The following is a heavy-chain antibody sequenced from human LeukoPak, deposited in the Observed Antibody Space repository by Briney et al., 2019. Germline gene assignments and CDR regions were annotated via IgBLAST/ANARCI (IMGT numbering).Heavy chain of an antibody. J-gene: IGHJ3*02. Sequence: SETLSLTCAVYGGSFSGYYWSWIRQPPGKGLEWTGEINHSGSTNYNPSLKSRVTISVDTSKNQFSLKLSSVTAADTAVYYCARGSRITIFGVVIRPGAFDIWGQGTMVTVSS. CDR1: GGSFSGYY. D-gene: IGHD3-3*01. CDR2: INHSGST. CDR3: ARGSRITIFGVVIRPGAFDI. V-gene: IGHV4-34*01.